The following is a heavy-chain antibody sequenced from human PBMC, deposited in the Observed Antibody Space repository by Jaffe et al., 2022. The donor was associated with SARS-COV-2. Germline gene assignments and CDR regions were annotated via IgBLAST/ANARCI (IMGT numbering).Heavy chain of an antibody. V-gene: IGHV3-23*04. CDR2: ISGSGGST. CDR1: GFIFSRYA. Sequence: EVQLVESGGGLVQPGGSLRLSCTVSGFIFSRYAMSWVRQAPGKGLEWVSGISGSGGSTYYADSVKGRFTISRDNPKNTVYLQMNSLRVEDTAVYYCSSDRYDSGSYYNFFWGQGTLVTVSS. CDR3: SSDRYDSGSYYNFF. D-gene: IGHD3-10*01. J-gene: IGHJ4*02.